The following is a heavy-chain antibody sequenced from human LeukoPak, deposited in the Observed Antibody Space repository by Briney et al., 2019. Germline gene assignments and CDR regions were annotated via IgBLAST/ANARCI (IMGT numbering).Heavy chain of an antibody. CDR3: AKDIAGYSSGCCDY. Sequence: PGGSLRLSCAASGFTFSSYAMSWVRQAPGKGLEWVANIKQDGSEKYYVDSVKGRFTISRDNAKNSLYLQMNSLRAEDTALYYCAKDIAGYSSGCCDYWGQGTLVTVSS. CDR1: GFTFSSYA. CDR2: IKQDGSEK. D-gene: IGHD6-19*01. J-gene: IGHJ4*02. V-gene: IGHV3-7*03.